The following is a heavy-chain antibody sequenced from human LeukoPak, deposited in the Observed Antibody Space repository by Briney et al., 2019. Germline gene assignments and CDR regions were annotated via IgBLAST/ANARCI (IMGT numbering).Heavy chain of an antibody. V-gene: IGHV3-23*01. D-gene: IGHD3-10*01. CDR1: GFTFSSYA. CDR2: ISGSGGST. Sequence: GGSLRLSCAASGFTFSSYAMSWVRQAPGKGLEWVSAISGSGGSTYYADSVKGRFTISRDNSKNTLYLQMNSLRAEDTAVYYCAKDSDVGEVRGVWYYFDYWGQGTLVTVSS. J-gene: IGHJ4*02. CDR3: AKDSDVGEVRGVWYYFDY.